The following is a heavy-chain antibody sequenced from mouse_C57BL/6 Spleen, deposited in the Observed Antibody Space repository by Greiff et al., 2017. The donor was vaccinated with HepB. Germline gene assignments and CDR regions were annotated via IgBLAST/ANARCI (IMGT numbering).Heavy chain of an antibody. CDR1: GFSLTSYA. J-gene: IGHJ4*01. CDR2: IWTGGGT. CDR3: ARNGSSVYYYAMDY. D-gene: IGHD1-1*01. V-gene: IGHV2-9-1*01. Sequence: VKLMESGPGLVAPSQSLSITCTVSGFSLTSYAISWVRQPPGKGLEWLGVIWTGGGTNYNSALKSRLSISKDNSKSQVFLKMNSLQTDDTARYYCARNGSSVYYYAMDYWGQGTSVTVSS.